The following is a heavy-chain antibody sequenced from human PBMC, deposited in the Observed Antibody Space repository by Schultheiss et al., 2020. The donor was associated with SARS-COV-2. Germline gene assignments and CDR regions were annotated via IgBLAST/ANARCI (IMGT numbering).Heavy chain of an antibody. CDR3: ARDRGHYSGSYGTYYYYGMDV. J-gene: IGHJ6*02. CDR1: GGSISSYY. V-gene: IGHV4-59*12. Sequence: SETLSLTCTVSGGSISSYYWSWIRQPPGKGLEWIGYIYYSGSTNYNPSLKSRVTMSADTSKNQFSLKVSSVTAADTAVYYCARDRGHYSGSYGTYYYYGMDVWGQGTTVTVSS. D-gene: IGHD1-26*01. CDR2: IYYSGST.